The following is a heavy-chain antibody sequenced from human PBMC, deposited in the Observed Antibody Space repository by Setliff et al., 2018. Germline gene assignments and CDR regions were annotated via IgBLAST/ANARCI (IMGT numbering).Heavy chain of an antibody. CDR3: ATDSSDYDFWSGYSRPFGY. Sequence: TLSLTCAVSGYSISSDYYWGWIRQPPGKGLEWIGSMYHSGSTYYNPSLKSRVTISVDTSKNQFSLKLSSVTAADTAVYYCATDSSDYDFWSGYSRPFGYWGQGTLVTVSS. D-gene: IGHD3-3*01. CDR1: GYSISSDYY. J-gene: IGHJ4*02. CDR2: MYHSGST. V-gene: IGHV4-38-2*01.